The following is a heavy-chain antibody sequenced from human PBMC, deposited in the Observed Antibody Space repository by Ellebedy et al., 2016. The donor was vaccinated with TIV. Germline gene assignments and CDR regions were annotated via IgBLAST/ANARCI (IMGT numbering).Heavy chain of an antibody. J-gene: IGHJ4*02. CDR2: ISHAGTNK. D-gene: IGHD1-1*01. V-gene: IGHV3-30*04. CDR1: GFIFSTHA. Sequence: GESLKISCAASGFIFSTHAMHWVRQAPGRGLEWVAVISHAGTNKFYADSVRGRFTISRDNSKKTVYLQMNNLRTADTAVYYCVRDLRQLEAAYYFDYWGQGTLVTVSS. CDR3: VRDLRQLEAAYYFDY.